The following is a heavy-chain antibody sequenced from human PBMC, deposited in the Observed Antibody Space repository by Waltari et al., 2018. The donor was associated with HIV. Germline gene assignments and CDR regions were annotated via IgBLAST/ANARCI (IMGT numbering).Heavy chain of an antibody. Sequence: EVQLVESGGGLVKPGGSLRLSCAVSGFDFTNAWLNWVRQAPGKGLECIGRIKSHSDGGTSDYAAPLKGRFSISRDDSQRTLFLQISSLMTEDTGVYYCTTDVYDGSGGNAFDVWGQGTMVTVSS. J-gene: IGHJ3*01. CDR1: GFDFTNAW. V-gene: IGHV3-15*01. CDR2: IKSHSDGGTS. CDR3: TTDVYDGSGGNAFDV. D-gene: IGHD5-12*01.